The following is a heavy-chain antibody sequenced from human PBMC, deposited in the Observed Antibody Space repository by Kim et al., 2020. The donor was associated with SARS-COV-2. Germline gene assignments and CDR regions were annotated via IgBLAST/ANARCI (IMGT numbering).Heavy chain of an antibody. CDR1: GGSISSSSYY. D-gene: IGHD3-22*01. J-gene: IGHJ2*01. CDR3: ARRVVIHWYFDL. Sequence: SETLSLTCTVSGGSISSSSYYWGWIRQPPGKGLEWIGSIYYSGSTYYNPSLKSRVTISVDTSKNQFSLKLSSVTAADTAVYYCARRVVIHWYFDLWGRGTLGTGSS. V-gene: IGHV4-39*01. CDR2: IYYSGST.